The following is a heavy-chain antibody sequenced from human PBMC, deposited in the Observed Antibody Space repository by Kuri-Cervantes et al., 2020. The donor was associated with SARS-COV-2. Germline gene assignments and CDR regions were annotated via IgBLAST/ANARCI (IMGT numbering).Heavy chain of an antibody. CDR1: GGSFSGYY. J-gene: IGHJ5*02. CDR2: IYYSGST. CDR3: ARHSTRINWFDP. Sequence: SETLSLTCAVYGGSFSGYYWSWIRQPPGKGLEWIGYIYYSGSTNYNPSLKSRVTISVDKSKNQFSLKLSSVTAADTAVYYCARHSTRINWFDPWGQGTLVTVSS. V-gene: IGHV4-59*08.